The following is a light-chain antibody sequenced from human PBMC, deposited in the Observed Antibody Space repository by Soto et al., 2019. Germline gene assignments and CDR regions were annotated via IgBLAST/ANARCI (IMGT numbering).Light chain of an antibody. J-gene: IGKJ4*01. CDR3: QQYVRSALT. CDR1: QSVSSSY. V-gene: IGKV3-20*01. CDR2: GAS. Sequence: EFVLTQSPGTLSLSPGERATLSCRASQSVSSSYLAWYQQKPGQAPRLLIYGASSRATGIPDRFSGSGSGTDFTLTISRLEPEDFAVYYCQQYVRSALTFGGGTKVGIK.